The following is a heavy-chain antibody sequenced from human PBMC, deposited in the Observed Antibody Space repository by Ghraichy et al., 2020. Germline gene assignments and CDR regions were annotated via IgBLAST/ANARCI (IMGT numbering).Heavy chain of an antibody. CDR1: GFTFSSYG. CDR2: ISYDGSNK. V-gene: IGHV3-30*18. J-gene: IGHJ4*02. Sequence: GESLNISCAASGFTFSSYGMHWVRQAPGKGLEWVAVISYDGSNKYYADSVKGRFTISRDNSKNTLYLQMNSLRAEDTAVYYCANGRGVGAIYYFDYWGQGTLVTVSS. D-gene: IGHD1-26*01. CDR3: ANGRGVGAIYYFDY.